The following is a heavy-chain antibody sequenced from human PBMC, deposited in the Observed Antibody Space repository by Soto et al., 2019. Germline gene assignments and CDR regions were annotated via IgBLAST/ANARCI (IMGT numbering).Heavy chain of an antibody. V-gene: IGHV1-69*01. CDR3: ARVVLVPAAMPGGYYYYGMDV. Sequence: VKVSCKASGGTFSSYAISWVRQAPGQGLEWMGGIIPIFGTANYAQKFQGRVTITADESTSTAYMELSSLRSEDTAVYYCARVVLVPAAMPGGYYYYGMDVWGQGTTVTVSS. D-gene: IGHD2-2*01. CDR2: IIPIFGTA. CDR1: GGTFSSYA. J-gene: IGHJ6*02.